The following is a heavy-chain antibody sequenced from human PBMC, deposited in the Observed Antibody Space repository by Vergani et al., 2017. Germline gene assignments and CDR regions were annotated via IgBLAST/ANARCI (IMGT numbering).Heavy chain of an antibody. CDR2: ISGSGDST. V-gene: IGHV3-23*01. CDR1: GFTFRNNA. J-gene: IGHJ1*01. Sequence: EVHLLESGGGLVQTGGSQRLSCVASGFTFRNNAMSWVRQAPGKGLEWVSSISGSGDSTYYADSVKGRFTISRDNSKNTLYLHMTFLRAEDTAIYYCAQDLDRVSSVRFAFWGRGSRVTVS. D-gene: IGHD6-19*01. CDR3: AQDLDRVSSVRFAF.